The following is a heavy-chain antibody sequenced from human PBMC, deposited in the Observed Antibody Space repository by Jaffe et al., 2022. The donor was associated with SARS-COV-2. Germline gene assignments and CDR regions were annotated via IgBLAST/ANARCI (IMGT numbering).Heavy chain of an antibody. J-gene: IGHJ4*02. CDR2: IYDSGRT. CDR1: GGSISTYS. D-gene: IGHD1-26*01. V-gene: IGHV4-59*01. CDR3: ARGRIVGAFDY. Sequence: QVQLQESGPGLVEPSETLSLTCTVSGGSISTYSWNWIRQPPGKGLEFIGYIYDSGRTKYNPSLMSRVTISIDTSKNQFSLKLSSVTAADTAVYYCARGRIVGAFDYWGQGTLVTVSS.